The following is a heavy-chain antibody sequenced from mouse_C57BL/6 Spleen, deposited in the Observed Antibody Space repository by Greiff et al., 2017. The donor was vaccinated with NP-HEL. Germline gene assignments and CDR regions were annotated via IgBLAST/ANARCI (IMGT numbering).Heavy chain of an antibody. V-gene: IGHV1-50*01. Sequence: QVQLQQPGAELVKPGASVKLSCKASGYTFTSYWMQWVKQRPGQGLEWIGEIDPSDIYTNYNQKFKGKATLTVDTSTSTAYMQLSSLTSEDSAVYYCARWGAQATGWFAYWGQGTMVTVSA. J-gene: IGHJ3*01. CDR3: ARWGAQATGWFAY. CDR2: IDPSDIYT. CDR1: GYTFTSYW. D-gene: IGHD3-2*02.